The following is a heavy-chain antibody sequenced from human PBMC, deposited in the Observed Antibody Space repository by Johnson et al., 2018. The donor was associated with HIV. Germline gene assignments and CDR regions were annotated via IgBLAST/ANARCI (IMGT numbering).Heavy chain of an antibody. J-gene: IGHJ3*02. CDR2: ISNDGSNK. Sequence: QVQLVESGVGVVQPGGSLRLSCAASGFTFNSYAMHWVRQAPGKGLEWVAVISNDGSNKYYADSVKGRFTISRDTSKKTLYLQMNSLRAEDTAVYYCARAMTTVSTWAFDIWGQGTMVTVSS. CDR1: GFTFNSYA. V-gene: IGHV3-30-3*02. D-gene: IGHD4-17*01. CDR3: ARAMTTVSTWAFDI.